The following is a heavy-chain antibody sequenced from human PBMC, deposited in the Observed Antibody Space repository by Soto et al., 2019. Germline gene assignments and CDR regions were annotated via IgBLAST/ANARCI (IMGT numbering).Heavy chain of an antibody. CDR2: ISAYNGNT. Sequence: ASVKVSCKASGYTFTSYGISWVRQAPGQGLEWMGWISAYNGNTNYAQKLQGRVTMTTDTSTSTAYMELRSLRSDDTAVYYCARDYYGSGSYYNSPLDYWGQGTLVTVSS. J-gene: IGHJ4*02. V-gene: IGHV1-18*01. D-gene: IGHD3-10*01. CDR3: ARDYYGSGSYYNSPLDY. CDR1: GYTFTSYG.